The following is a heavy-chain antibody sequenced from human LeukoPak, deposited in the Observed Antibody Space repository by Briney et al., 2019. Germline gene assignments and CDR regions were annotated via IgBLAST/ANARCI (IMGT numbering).Heavy chain of an antibody. V-gene: IGHV1-18*01. J-gene: IGHJ6*02. CDR3: ARRGFLYGMDV. D-gene: IGHD3-10*01. Sequence: ASVKVSCKASGYTFTSYGISWVRQAPGQGLEWMGWISAYNDNTNYAQKLQGRVTMTTDTSTSTAYTELRSLRSDDTAVYYCARRGFLYGMDVWGQGTTVTVSS. CDR2: ISAYNDNT. CDR1: GYTFTSYG.